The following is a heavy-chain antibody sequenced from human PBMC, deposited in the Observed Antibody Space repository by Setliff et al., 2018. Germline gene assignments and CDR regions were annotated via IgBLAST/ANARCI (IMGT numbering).Heavy chain of an antibody. CDR3: RQAVVGRDVFDV. J-gene: IGHJ3*01. CDR2: IHASGNT. V-gene: IGHV4-4*07. Sequence: PSETLSLTCTVSGGSISPYFWSWIRQPPGKGLEWIGRIHASGNTHTNPSLKSRVTISVDTSKKQFSLTLRYVTAADTALYYCRQAVVGRDVFDVWGQGTVVTVSS. CDR1: GGSISPYF. D-gene: IGHD1-1*01.